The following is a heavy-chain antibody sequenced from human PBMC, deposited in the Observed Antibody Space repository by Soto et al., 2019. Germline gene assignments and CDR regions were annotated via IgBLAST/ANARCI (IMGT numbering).Heavy chain of an antibody. CDR3: ARYSSSWSKYLQL. D-gene: IGHD6-13*01. CDR2: INHSGST. V-gene: IGHV4-34*01. Sequence: PSETLSLTCAVYGGSFSGYYWSWIRQPPGKGLEWIGEINHSGSTNYNPSLKSRVTISVDTSKNQFSLKLSSVTAADTGVYYCARYSSSWSKYLQLWGRGTLVTVS. J-gene: IGHJ1*01. CDR1: GGSFSGYY.